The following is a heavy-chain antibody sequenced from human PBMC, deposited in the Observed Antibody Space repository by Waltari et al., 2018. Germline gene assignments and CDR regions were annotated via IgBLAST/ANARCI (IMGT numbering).Heavy chain of an antibody. Sequence: EVQLVQSGAEVKKPGGSLKISCKGSGSSFTSYRIGWVRQMAGKGLEWMWIIYPGDAATRYSPSIQGQVTNSADKSISTAYLQWSSLKASDTAMYYCARGSSWYGLFDYWGQGTLVTVSS. V-gene: IGHV5-51*01. CDR3: ARGSSWYGLFDY. CDR1: GSSFTSYR. J-gene: IGHJ4*02. D-gene: IGHD6-13*01. CDR2: IYPGDAAT.